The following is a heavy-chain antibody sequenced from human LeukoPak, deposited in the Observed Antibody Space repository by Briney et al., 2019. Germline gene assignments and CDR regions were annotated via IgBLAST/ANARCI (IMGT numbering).Heavy chain of an antibody. D-gene: IGHD3-22*01. CDR1: GYSISSGYH. Sequence: SETLSLTCGVTGYSISSGYHWGWIRQPTGKGLEWIGSMSHSGSTYYNPSLKSRVTISVDTSKNQFSVKLSSVTAADTAVYYCARHHLYDSSGDGRYYFDYWGQGTLVTVSS. CDR2: MSHSGST. V-gene: IGHV4-38-2*01. CDR3: ARHHLYDSSGDGRYYFDY. J-gene: IGHJ4*02.